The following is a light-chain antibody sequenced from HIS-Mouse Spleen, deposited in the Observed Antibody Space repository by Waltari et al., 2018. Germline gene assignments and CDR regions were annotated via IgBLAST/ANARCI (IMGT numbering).Light chain of an antibody. CDR2: AAS. J-gene: IGKJ5*01. Sequence: DIQLTQSPSFLSASVGHRVTNTCRASQGISSYLAWYQQKPGKAPKLLIYAASTLQSGVPSRFSGSGSGTEFTLTISSLQPEDFATYYCQQLNSYLITFGQGTRLEIK. CDR3: QQLNSYLIT. CDR1: QGISSY. V-gene: IGKV1-9*01.